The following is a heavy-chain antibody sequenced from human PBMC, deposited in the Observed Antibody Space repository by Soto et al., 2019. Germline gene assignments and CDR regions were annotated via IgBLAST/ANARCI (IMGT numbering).Heavy chain of an antibody. CDR3: ARQSTMVRGPIPLSPYDY. J-gene: IGHJ4*02. V-gene: IGHV1-69*01. CDR1: GGTFSSYA. CDR2: IIPSFGTA. D-gene: IGHD3-10*01. Sequence: QVQLVQSGAEVKKPGSSVKVSCKASGGTFSSYAISWVRQAPGQGLEWMGGIIPSFGTANYAQKFQGRVTITADESTSTDYMELSSLRSEDTALYYCARQSTMVRGPIPLSPYDYWGQGPLVTVSS.